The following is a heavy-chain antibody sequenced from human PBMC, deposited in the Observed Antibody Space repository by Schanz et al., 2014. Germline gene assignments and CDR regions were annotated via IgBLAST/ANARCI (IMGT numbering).Heavy chain of an antibody. J-gene: IGHJ4*01. D-gene: IGHD6-13*01. Sequence: EVQLVESGGGFVQPGGSLGLSCVVSGFTVSSDHMSWVRQAPGKGLEWVSSISSSSSYIYYADSVKGRFTISRDNAKNSLYLQMNSLRAEDTAVYYCAREEGWGIAAAGLVDYWGHGTLVTVSS. CDR1: GFTVSSDH. CDR2: ISSSSSYI. CDR3: AREEGWGIAAAGLVDY. V-gene: IGHV3-21*01.